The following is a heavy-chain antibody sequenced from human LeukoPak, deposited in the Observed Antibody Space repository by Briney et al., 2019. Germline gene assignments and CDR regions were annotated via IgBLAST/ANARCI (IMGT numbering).Heavy chain of an antibody. D-gene: IGHD2-8*01. CDR2: ISGSGGST. J-gene: IGHJ4*02. CDR1: GFTFSSYG. V-gene: IGHV3-23*01. CDR3: ARDCTNGVCLDY. Sequence: HPGGSLRLSCAASGFTFSSYGMSWVRQAPGKGLEWVSAISGSGGSTYYADSVKGRFTISRDNSKNTLYLQMNSLRAEDTAVYYCARDCTNGVCLDYWGQGTLVTVSS.